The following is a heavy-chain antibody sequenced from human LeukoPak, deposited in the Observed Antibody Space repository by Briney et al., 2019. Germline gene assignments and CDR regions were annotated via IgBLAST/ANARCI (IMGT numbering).Heavy chain of an antibody. D-gene: IGHD6-13*01. V-gene: IGHV3-23*01. CDR3: AKSFGPSTAGTTDY. CDR1: GFTFSSYA. J-gene: IGHJ4*02. CDR2: ISGSGGST. Sequence: GGSLRLSCAASGFTFSSYAMSWVRQAPGKGLEWVSAISGSGGSTYYADSVKGRFTISRDNAKNSLYLQMNSLRAEDTALYYCAKSFGPSTAGTTDYWGQGTLVTVSS.